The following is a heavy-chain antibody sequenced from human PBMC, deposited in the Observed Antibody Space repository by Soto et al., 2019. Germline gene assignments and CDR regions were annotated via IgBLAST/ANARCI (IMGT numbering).Heavy chain of an antibody. CDR2: INHSGST. CDR1: GGSLSGYY. J-gene: IGHJ6*04. Sequence: QVQLQQWGAGLLKPSETLSLTCAVYGGSLSGYYRNWIRQSPGKGLEWIGEINHSGSTNYNPSLKRRVTISIDTSKNQFSLKLSSVTAADTAVYYCARTRNLDVWGKGTTVIVSS. D-gene: IGHD1-1*01. CDR3: ARTRNLDV. V-gene: IGHV4-34*01.